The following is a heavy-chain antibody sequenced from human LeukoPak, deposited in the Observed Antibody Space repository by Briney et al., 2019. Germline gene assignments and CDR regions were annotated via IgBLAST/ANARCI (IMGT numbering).Heavy chain of an antibody. J-gene: IGHJ4*02. CDR1: GGSISSYY. Sequence: SETLSLTCTVSGGSISSYYWSWIRQPPGKGLEWIGYIYYSGGTNYNPSLKSRVTISVDTSKKQFPLKLSSVTAADTAVYFCARGLRGYSYGNWGQGTLVTVSS. CDR3: ARGLRGYSYGN. CDR2: IYYSGGT. V-gene: IGHV4-59*01. D-gene: IGHD5-18*01.